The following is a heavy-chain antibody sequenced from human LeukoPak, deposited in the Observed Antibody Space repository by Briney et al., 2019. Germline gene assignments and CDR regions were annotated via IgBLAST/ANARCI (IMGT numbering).Heavy chain of an antibody. D-gene: IGHD3-22*01. J-gene: IGHJ6*03. CDR3: ARSSEGRYYYDSSGFSYYYYYMDV. CDR1: GGSITSYY. V-gene: IGHV4-59*01. CDR2: IYYSGST. Sequence: SETLSLTCTVSGGSITSYYWSWIRQPPGKGLEWIGYIYYSGSTYYNPSLRSRVTISVDTSKNQFSLKLSSVTAADTAVYYCARSSEGRYYYDSSGFSYYYYYMDVWGKGTTVTISS.